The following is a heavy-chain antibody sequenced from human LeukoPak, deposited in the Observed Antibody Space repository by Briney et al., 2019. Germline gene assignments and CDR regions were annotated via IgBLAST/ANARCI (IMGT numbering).Heavy chain of an antibody. D-gene: IGHD3-16*01. V-gene: IGHV3-73*01. CDR1: GFTFSGSA. Sequence: GGSLRLSCAASGFTFSGSAMHWVRQASEKGLEWVGRIRSKANSYATAYAASVKGRFTISRDDSKNTAYLQMNSLKTEDTAVYYCTSQEPITPPDYWGQGTLVTVSS. J-gene: IGHJ4*02. CDR3: TSQEPITPPDY. CDR2: IRSKANSYAT.